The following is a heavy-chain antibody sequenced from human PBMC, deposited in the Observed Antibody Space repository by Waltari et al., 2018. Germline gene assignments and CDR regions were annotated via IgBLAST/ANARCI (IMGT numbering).Heavy chain of an antibody. J-gene: IGHJ4*02. CDR3: VKDLSYSGSF. V-gene: IGHV3-74*01. CDR1: GFTFSSYW. Sequence: EMQLVESGGGLVQPGGSLRLSCVASGFTFSSYWMHWVRQAPERGLVWVAGINSDGITTNYADSVKGRFTISRDNAKNTVYLQMNSLRAEDTALYYCVKDLSYSGSFWGQGTPVTVSS. CDR2: INSDGITT. D-gene: IGHD1-26*01.